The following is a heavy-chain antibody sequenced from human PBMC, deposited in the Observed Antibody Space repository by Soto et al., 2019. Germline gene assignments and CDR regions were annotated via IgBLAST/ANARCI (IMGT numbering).Heavy chain of an antibody. CDR1: GYSFTSYW. CDR2: IDPSDSYT. J-gene: IGHJ6*02. CDR3: ARFGYCSSTSCSYYYYGMDV. D-gene: IGHD2-2*01. Sequence: GESLKISCKGSGYSFTSYWISWVRQMPGKGLEWMGRIDPSDSYTNYSPSFQGHVTISADKSISTAYLQWSSLKASDTAMYYCARFGYCSSTSCSYYYYGMDVWGQGTTVTVS. V-gene: IGHV5-10-1*01.